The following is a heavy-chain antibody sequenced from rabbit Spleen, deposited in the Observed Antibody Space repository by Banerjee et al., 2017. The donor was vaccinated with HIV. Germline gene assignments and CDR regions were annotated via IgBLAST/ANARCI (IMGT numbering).Heavy chain of an antibody. V-gene: IGHV1S45*01. Sequence: QEQLVESGGGLVQPEGSLTLTCTASGFSFSTSYYMCWVRQAPGKGLEWIGCINAGSGSAYYASWAKGRFTCSKTSSTTVTLQMTRLTAADTATYFCARDTSSSFSSYGMDLWGPGTLVTVS. CDR3: ARDTSSSFSSYGMDL. D-gene: IGHD1-1*01. CDR2: INAGSGSA. J-gene: IGHJ6*01. CDR1: GFSFSTSYY.